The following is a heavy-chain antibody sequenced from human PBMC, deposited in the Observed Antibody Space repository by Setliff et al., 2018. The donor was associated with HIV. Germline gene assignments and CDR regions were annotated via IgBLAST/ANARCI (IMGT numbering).Heavy chain of an antibody. CDR2: ISYSGTT. D-gene: IGHD3-22*01. V-gene: IGHV4-59*01. J-gene: IGHJ6*03. Sequence: SETLSLTCTVSGGSISSYYWSWIRQPPGKGLEWIGYISYSGTTDYNPSLKSRVTISLDRSENQLSLRLTSVTAADTAVYYCARAIDYSDVVYFYYMDVWGKGITVTVSS. CDR3: ARAIDYSDVVYFYYMDV. CDR1: GGSISSYY.